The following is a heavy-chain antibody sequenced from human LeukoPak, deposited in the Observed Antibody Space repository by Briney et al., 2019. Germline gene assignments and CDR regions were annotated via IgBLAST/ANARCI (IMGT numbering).Heavy chain of an antibody. V-gene: IGHV3-30*04. D-gene: IGHD1-14*01. Sequence: GGSLRLSCAASGFTFSSYAMHWVRQAPGKGLEWVAVISYDGSNKYYADSVKGRFTISRDNSKNTLYLQMNSLRAEDTAVYYCARFTGINAFDIWGQGTLVTVSS. J-gene: IGHJ3*02. CDR2: ISYDGSNK. CDR1: GFTFSSYA. CDR3: ARFTGINAFDI.